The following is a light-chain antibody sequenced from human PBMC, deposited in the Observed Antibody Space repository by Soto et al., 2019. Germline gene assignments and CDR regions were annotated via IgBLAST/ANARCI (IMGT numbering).Light chain of an antibody. Sequence: QSALTQPASVSGSPGQSITISCTGTSSDVGGYNYVSWYQQHPGKAPKLMIYEVINRPSGVSNRFSGSKSGNTASLTISVLQAEDEAHYYCSSYTSSSTRVFGTGTKVTVL. CDR2: EVI. CDR3: SSYTSSSTRV. J-gene: IGLJ1*01. CDR1: SSDVGGYNY. V-gene: IGLV2-14*01.